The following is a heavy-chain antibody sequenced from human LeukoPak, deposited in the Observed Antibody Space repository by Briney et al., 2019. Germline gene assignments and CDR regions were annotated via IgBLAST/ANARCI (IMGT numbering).Heavy chain of an antibody. D-gene: IGHD3-22*01. V-gene: IGHV3-21*03. J-gene: IGHJ3*02. CDR3: ARRGHYDGSAYDAFDM. CDR2: ISSSSSYI. Sequence: GGSLRLSCAASGFTFSSYSMNWVRQAPGKGLEWVSSISSSSSYIYYADSVKGRFTISRDNAKNSLYLQMNSLRAEDTAVYYCARRGHYDGSAYDAFDMWGQGTMVTVSS. CDR1: GFTFSSYS.